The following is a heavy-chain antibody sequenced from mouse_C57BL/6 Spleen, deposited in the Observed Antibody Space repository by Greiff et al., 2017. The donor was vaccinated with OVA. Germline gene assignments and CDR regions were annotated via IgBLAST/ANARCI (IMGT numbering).Heavy chain of an antibody. V-gene: IGHV1-76*01. D-gene: IGHD1-1*01. Sequence: QVQLQQSGAELVRPRASVKLSCKASGYTFTDYYINWVKQRPGQGLEWIARIYPGSGNTYYNEKFKGKATLTAEKSSSTAYMQLSSLTSEDSAVYFCAREGGSSSHFDVWGTGTTVTVSS. CDR3: AREGGSSSHFDV. CDR1: GYTFTDYY. J-gene: IGHJ1*03. CDR2: IYPGSGNT.